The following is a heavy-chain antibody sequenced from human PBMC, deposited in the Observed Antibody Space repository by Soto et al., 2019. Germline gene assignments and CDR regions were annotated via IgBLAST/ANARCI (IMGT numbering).Heavy chain of an antibody. CDR1: GFTFSSHW. CDR3: ARLGYSSSWYWNFSYYYYMDV. D-gene: IGHD6-13*01. V-gene: IGHV3-7*01. CDR2: IKYDGGEE. J-gene: IGHJ6*03. Sequence: GGSLRLSCAASGFTFSSHWMSWVRQAPGKGLEWVANIKYDGGEEYYVDSVKGRFTISRDNAKNSLDLQMSSLRAEDTAVYYCARLGYSSSWYWNFSYYYYMDVWGKGTTVTVSS.